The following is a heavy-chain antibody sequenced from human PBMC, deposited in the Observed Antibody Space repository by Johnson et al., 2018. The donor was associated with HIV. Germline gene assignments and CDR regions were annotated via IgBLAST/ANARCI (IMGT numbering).Heavy chain of an antibody. Sequence: VQLVESGGGLVQPGGSLRLSCAASGFTFSSYWMSWVRQAPGKGLEWVPGKGLEWVADIKQDGGEKYYVDSVKGRFTISRDNAKNTLYLQMNSLRTEDTAMYYCAKGQSSGYPKDAFDIWGRGTIVTISS. CDR1: GFTFSSYW. D-gene: IGHD3-22*01. V-gene: IGHV3-7*01. CDR2: IKQDGGEK. CDR3: AKGQSSGYPKDAFDI. J-gene: IGHJ3*02.